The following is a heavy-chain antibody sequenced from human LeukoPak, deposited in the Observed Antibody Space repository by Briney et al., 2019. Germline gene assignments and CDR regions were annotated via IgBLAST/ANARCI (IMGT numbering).Heavy chain of an antibody. CDR2: IYYSGST. Sequence: SETLSLTCTVSGGXISSSSYYWGWIRQPPGKRLEWIGSIYYSGSTYYNPSLKSRVTISVDTSKNQFSLKLSSVTAADTAVYYCARGPVGAGDYWGQGTLVTVSS. CDR3: ARGPVGAGDY. J-gene: IGHJ4*02. V-gene: IGHV4-39*01. CDR1: GGXISSSSYY.